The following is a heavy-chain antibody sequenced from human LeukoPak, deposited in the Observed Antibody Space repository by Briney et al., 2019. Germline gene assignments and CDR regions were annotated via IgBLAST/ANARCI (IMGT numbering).Heavy chain of an antibody. J-gene: IGHJ4*02. V-gene: IGHV3-15*01. CDR1: GFTFSNAW. Sequence: PGGSLRLSCAASGFTFSNAWMSWVRQAPGKGLEWVGRIKSKTDGGTTDYAAPVKGRFTISRDDSKNTLYLQMNSLKTEDTAVYYCTTDRVLLWFGELTSPDYWGQGTLVTVSS. CDR2: IKSKTDGGTT. CDR3: TTDRVLLWFGELTSPDY. D-gene: IGHD3-10*01.